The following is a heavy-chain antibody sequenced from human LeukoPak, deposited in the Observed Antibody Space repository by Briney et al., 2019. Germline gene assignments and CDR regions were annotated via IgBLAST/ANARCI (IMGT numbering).Heavy chain of an antibody. CDR1: GFTFSSYW. CDR2: IKEDGSDK. CDR3: ARRYERSGSYYNPLDN. D-gene: IGHD3-10*01. Sequence: PGGSLRLSCEASGFTFSSYWMTWVRQAPGKGLGCVANIKEDGSDKYYVDSVKGRFIISRDNAKNSLYLQMDSLRAEDTAVYYCARRYERSGSYYNPLDNWGQGILVSVSS. J-gene: IGHJ4*02. V-gene: IGHV3-7*03.